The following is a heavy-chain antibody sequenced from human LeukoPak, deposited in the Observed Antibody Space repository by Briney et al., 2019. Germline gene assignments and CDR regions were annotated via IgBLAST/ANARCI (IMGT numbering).Heavy chain of an antibody. CDR3: ARPAGLPHDAFDI. Sequence: GGSLRLSCAASGFTFSSYSMNWVRQAPGKGLEWVSYISSSSSTIYYADSVKGRFTISRDNAKNSLYLQMNSLRAEDTAVYYCARPAGLPHDAFDIWGQGAMVTVSS. J-gene: IGHJ3*02. V-gene: IGHV3-48*01. D-gene: IGHD5/OR15-5a*01. CDR1: GFTFSSYS. CDR2: ISSSSSTI.